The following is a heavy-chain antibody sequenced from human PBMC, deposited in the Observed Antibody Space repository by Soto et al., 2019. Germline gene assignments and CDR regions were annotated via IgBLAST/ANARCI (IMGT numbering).Heavy chain of an antibody. CDR3: ATRQDVLRYFDWLLD. D-gene: IGHD3-9*01. V-gene: IGHV1-24*01. CDR2: FDPEDGET. CDR1: GYTLTELS. J-gene: IGHJ4*02. Sequence: ASVKVSFKVSGYTLTELSMHWVRQAPGKGLEWMGGFDPEDGETIYAQKFQGRVTMTEDTSTDTAYMELSSLRSEDTAVYYCATRQDVLRYFDWLLDWGQGTLVTVSS.